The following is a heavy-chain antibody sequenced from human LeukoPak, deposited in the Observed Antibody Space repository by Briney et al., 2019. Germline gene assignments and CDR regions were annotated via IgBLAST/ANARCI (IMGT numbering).Heavy chain of an antibody. CDR2: IYTSGST. CDR3: ARSTGIYCTNGVCYLGNWFDP. J-gene: IGHJ5*02. Sequence: KTSETLSLTCTVSGGAISSYYWSWIRQPAGQGLEWIGRIYTSGSTNYNPSLKSRVTMSVDTSKNQFSLKLSSVTAADTAVYYCARSTGIYCTNGVCYLGNWFDPWGQGTLVTVSS. CDR1: GGAISSYY. D-gene: IGHD2-8*01. V-gene: IGHV4-4*07.